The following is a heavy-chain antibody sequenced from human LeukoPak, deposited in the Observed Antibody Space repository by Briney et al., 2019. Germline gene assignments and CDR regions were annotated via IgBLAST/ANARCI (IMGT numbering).Heavy chain of an antibody. J-gene: IGHJ4*02. D-gene: IGHD2-2*01. CDR1: GFTFSNYG. CDR2: TSSSSNYI. V-gene: IGHV3-21*01. Sequence: KPGGSLRLSCAAAGFTFSNYGMNWVRQAPGKGLEWISSTSSSSNYIYYADSVKGRFTISRDNAKNSLYLQMNSLRAEDTAVYYCATVVPAAIYWGQGTLVTVSS. CDR3: ATVVPAAIY.